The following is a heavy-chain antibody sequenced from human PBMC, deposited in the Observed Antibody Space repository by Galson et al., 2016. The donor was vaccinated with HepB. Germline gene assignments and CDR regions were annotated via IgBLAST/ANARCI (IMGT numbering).Heavy chain of an antibody. CDR2: ISSTSRNI. J-gene: IGHJ4*02. Sequence: SLRLSCAASGFTFSRHNMNWIRQVPGKGLEWIAYISSTSRNIYYAQSVKGRFTISRDNSKNTLYLQMNSLRAEDTAVFYCARGRYGSGGWYTPFDYWGQGTLVTVSS. D-gene: IGHD6-13*01. V-gene: IGHV3-48*04. CDR1: GFTFSRHN. CDR3: ARGRYGSGGWYTPFDY.